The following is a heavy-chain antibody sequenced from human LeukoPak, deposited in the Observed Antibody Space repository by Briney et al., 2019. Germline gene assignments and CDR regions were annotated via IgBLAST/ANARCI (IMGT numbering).Heavy chain of an antibody. CDR2: IYYRGST. D-gene: IGHD6-19*01. CDR3: ARETVAGTGGAFDI. J-gene: IGHJ3*02. V-gene: IGHV4-59*01. Sequence: SETLSLTCTVSGGSISSYYWSWIRQPPGKGLEWIGYIYYRGSTNYNPSLKSRVTISVDTSKNQFSLKLSSVTAADTAVYYCARETVAGTGGAFDIWGQGTMVTVSS. CDR1: GGSISSYY.